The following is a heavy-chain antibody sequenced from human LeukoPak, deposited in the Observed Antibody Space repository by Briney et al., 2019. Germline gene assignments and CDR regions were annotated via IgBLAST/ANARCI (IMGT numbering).Heavy chain of an antibody. J-gene: IGHJ4*02. CDR2: ISYDGSYK. CDR1: GFTFSSYS. CDR3: ARDSTYYYASGSSGPHYFDS. D-gene: IGHD3-10*01. V-gene: IGHV3-30*05. Sequence: GGSLRLSCAASGFTFSSYSMNWVRQAPGKGLEWLAVISYDGSYKYYVDSVKGRFTISRDNSKNTLYLQMNSLRVEDTAVYYCARDSTYYYASGSSGPHYFDSWGQGTLVTVSS.